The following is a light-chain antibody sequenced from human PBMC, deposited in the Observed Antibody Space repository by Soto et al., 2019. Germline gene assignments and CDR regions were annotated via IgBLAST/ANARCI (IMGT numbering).Light chain of an antibody. CDR3: QQYNSFWT. CDR1: QSISSW. CDR2: DAS. V-gene: IGKV1-5*01. J-gene: IGKJ1*01. Sequence: DIQMTQSPSTLSASVGDRVTITCRASQSISSWLAWYQQKPGKAPKLLIYDASSLESGVPSRFSGSGSGTEFTLTIIRRQPVDYATYYSQQYNSFWTFGQWTNVDIK.